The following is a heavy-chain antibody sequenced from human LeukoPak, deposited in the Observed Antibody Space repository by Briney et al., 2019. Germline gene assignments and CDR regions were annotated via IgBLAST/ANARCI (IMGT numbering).Heavy chain of an antibody. CDR2: INRDGSTT. CDR1: GFTFSNYW. CDR3: ARDKKSGESSEIDY. Sequence: LTGGSLRLSCAASGFTFSNYWVHWVRQAPGKGLVWVSRINRDGSTTKYADSVKGRFTVSRGNAKNTLNLQMNSLRAEDTAVYYCARDKKSGESSEIDYWGQGTLVTVSS. D-gene: IGHD3-10*01. J-gene: IGHJ4*02. V-gene: IGHV3-74*03.